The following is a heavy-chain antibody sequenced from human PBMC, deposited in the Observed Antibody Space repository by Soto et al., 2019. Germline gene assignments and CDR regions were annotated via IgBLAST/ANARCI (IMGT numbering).Heavy chain of an antibody. J-gene: IGHJ4*02. CDR3: ARRRPGYADYIFHY. Sequence: HGESLKISCKGSGYSFTSFWISWVRQMPGKGLEWLGRIDPSDSRTNYNPSFQGHVTISADRSTSTAFLQWSSLEASDTAMYYCARRRPGYADYIFHYWGQGTLVTVSS. CDR1: GYSFTSFW. D-gene: IGHD4-17*01. CDR2: IDPSDSRT. V-gene: IGHV5-10-1*01.